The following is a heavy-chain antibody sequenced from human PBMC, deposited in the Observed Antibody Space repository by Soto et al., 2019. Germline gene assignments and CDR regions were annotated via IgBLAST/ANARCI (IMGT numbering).Heavy chain of an antibody. Sequence: EVQLLESGGGLVQPGGSLRLSCAVSGFTFSNYAMRWVRQAPGKGLEWVSAISGSGNSTNYADSVKGRFTISRDNSKNTVYLQMNSLTAEDTAVYYCARDVWELLRGVDPWGQGTLVTGSS. V-gene: IGHV3-23*01. CDR2: ISGSGNST. CDR1: GFTFSNYA. D-gene: IGHD1-26*01. CDR3: ARDVWELLRGVDP. J-gene: IGHJ5*02.